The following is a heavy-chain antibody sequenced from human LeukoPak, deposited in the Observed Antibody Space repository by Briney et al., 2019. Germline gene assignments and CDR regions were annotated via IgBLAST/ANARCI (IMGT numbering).Heavy chain of an antibody. CDR2: IIPIFGTA. D-gene: IGHD3-10*01. Sequence: SVKLSCKSSGGTFSSYAISWVRQAPGQGLEWMGGIIPIFGTANYAQKFQGRVTITADESTSKAYMELSSLRSEDTAVYYCARNMVRGVIGDYYYYYMDVWGKGTTVTVSS. CDR1: GGTFSSYA. V-gene: IGHV1-69*13. CDR3: ARNMVRGVIGDYYYYYMDV. J-gene: IGHJ6*03.